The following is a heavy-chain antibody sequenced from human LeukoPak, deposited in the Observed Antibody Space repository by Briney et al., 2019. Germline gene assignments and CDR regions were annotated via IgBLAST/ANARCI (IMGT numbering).Heavy chain of an antibody. Sequence: PGGSLRLSCAASGFTFSSYSMNWVRQAPGKGLEWVSSISSSSSYIYYADSVKGRFTISRDNAKNSLYLQMNSLRAEDTAVYYCARDESPRGGDILTGYYSDYWGQGTLVTVSS. J-gene: IGHJ4*02. CDR1: GFTFSSYS. CDR3: ARDESPRGGDILTGYYSDY. V-gene: IGHV3-21*01. CDR2: ISSSSSYI. D-gene: IGHD3-9*01.